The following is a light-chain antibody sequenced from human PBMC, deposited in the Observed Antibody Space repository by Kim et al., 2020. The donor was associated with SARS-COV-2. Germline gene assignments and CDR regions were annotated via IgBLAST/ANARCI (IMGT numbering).Light chain of an antibody. J-gene: IGLJ3*02. CDR3: NSYTTSTTLA. CDR1: NNDVGAYNY. V-gene: IGLV2-14*03. CDR2: DVS. Sequence: GQSITSSCTGTNNDVGAYNYVSWYQHHPGKVPKLMIYDVSKRPSGVSNRFSGSKSGNTASLTISGLQADDEADYYCNSYTTSTTLAFGGGTQLTVL.